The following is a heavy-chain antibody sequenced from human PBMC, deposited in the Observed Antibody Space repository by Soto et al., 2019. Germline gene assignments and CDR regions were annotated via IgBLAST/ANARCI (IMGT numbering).Heavy chain of an antibody. V-gene: IGHV1-18*01. CDR1: GYTFTSYG. CDR3: SRDYYYCSGPWY. Sequence: QVQLVQSGAEVKKPGASVKVSCKASGYTFTSYGISWVRQAPGQGLEWMGWISAYNGNTNYAQKLQGRVTMTTDTSTRTAHMELMSLRADDTSVYSCSRDYYYCSGPWYWCQGTLVTVSS. CDR2: ISAYNGNT. J-gene: IGHJ4*02. D-gene: IGHD3-10*01.